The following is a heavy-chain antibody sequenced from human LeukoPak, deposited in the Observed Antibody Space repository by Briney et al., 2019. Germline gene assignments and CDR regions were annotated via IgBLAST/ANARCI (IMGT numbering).Heavy chain of an antibody. D-gene: IGHD1-26*01. V-gene: IGHV1-24*01. CDR1: GHTLTELS. CDR3: ATVIVGATPLPYYFDY. Sequence: ASVKVSCKVSGHTLTELSMHWVRQAPGKGLEWMGGFDPEDGETIYAQKFQGRVTMTEDTSTDTAYMELSSLRSEDTAVYYCATVIVGATPLPYYFDYWGQGTLVTVSS. CDR2: FDPEDGET. J-gene: IGHJ4*02.